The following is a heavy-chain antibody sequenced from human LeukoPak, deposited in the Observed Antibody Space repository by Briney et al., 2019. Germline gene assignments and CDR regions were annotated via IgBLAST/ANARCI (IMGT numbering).Heavy chain of an antibody. CDR3: ARDQGDRLTYFDY. CDR2: IKQDGSEK. V-gene: IGHV3-7*01. Sequence: GGSLRLSCAASGFTFSSYWMSWVRQAPGKGLEWVANIKQDGSEKYYVDSVKGRFTISRDNAKNSLYLQMNSLRAEDTAVYYCARDQGDRLTYFDYWGQGTLVTVSS. J-gene: IGHJ4*02. CDR1: GFTFSSYW. D-gene: IGHD2-21*02.